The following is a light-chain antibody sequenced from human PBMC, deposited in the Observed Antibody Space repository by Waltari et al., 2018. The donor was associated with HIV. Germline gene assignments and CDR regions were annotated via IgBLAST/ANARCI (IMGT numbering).Light chain of an antibody. Sequence: SYELTQPPPVSVSPGQTATITCSGDELGDKYACWYQQKPGQTPILVLYQDTKRPSGIPGRFSGSISGNTATLTISGTQAMDEADYYCQAWDSKTAYVFGTGTKVTVL. CDR3: QAWDSKTAYV. CDR1: ELGDKY. J-gene: IGLJ1*01. V-gene: IGLV3-1*01. CDR2: QDT.